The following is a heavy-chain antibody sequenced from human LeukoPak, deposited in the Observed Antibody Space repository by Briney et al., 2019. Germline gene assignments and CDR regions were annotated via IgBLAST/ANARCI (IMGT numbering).Heavy chain of an antibody. CDR1: GVSISSSSYY. CDR3: ARDRGRQQLVGGYWFDP. CDR2: IYSSGST. D-gene: IGHD6-13*01. Sequence: SETLSLTCNVSGVSISSSSYYWGWLRQPPGKGLEWIGSIYSSGSTYYNSSLKSRVTISIDTSKNQVSLKMSSVTAADTAVYYCARDRGRQQLVGGYWFDPWGQGTLVTVSS. J-gene: IGHJ5*02. V-gene: IGHV4-39*01.